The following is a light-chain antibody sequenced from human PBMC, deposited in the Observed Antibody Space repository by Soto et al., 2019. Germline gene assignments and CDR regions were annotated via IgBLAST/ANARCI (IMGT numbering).Light chain of an antibody. CDR3: QQYDSYPLT. Sequence: DIQITQSSSTPAAALGSTVSIHCRASQSIGSWLAWHQQEPGKAPKLLIYKASSLESGVPSRFSGSGSGTEFTLSISSLQPDDSATYYCQQYDSYPLTFGGGTKVDI. J-gene: IGKJ4*01. CDR2: KAS. CDR1: QSIGSW. V-gene: IGKV1-5*03.